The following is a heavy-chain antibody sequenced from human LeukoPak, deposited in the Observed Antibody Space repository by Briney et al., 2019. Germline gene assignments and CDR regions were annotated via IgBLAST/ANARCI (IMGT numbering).Heavy chain of an antibody. CDR3: ARDRAIIVGAALWFDP. D-gene: IGHD1-26*01. J-gene: IGHJ5*02. V-gene: IGHV1-8*01. Sequence: ASVKVSCKASGYTFTSYDINWVRQATGQGLEWMGWMNPNSGNTGYAQKFQGRVTITTDESTSTAYMELSSLRSEDTAVYYCARDRAIIVGAALWFDPWGQGTLVTVSS. CDR1: GYTFTSYD. CDR2: MNPNSGNT.